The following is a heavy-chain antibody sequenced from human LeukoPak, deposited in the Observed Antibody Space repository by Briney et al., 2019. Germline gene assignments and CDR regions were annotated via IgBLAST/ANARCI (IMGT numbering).Heavy chain of an antibody. V-gene: IGHV5-51*01. Sequence: GESLKISCKGSGYSFTSYWIGWVRQMPGKGLEWMGIIYPGDSDTRYSPSFQGQVTISADKSISTAYLQWSSLKASDTAMYYCASNLLTYSSSWYWFDPWGQGTLVTVSS. D-gene: IGHD6-13*01. CDR1: GYSFTSYW. CDR2: IYPGDSDT. J-gene: IGHJ5*02. CDR3: ASNLLTYSSSWYWFDP.